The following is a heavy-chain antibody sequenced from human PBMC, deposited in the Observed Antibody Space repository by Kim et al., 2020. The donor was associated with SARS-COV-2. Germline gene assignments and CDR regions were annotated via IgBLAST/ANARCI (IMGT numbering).Heavy chain of an antibody. Sequence: GGSLRLSCGDSRFTMRRYWMTWVRQAPGKGLEWVANIKQDGSEKYYVDSVKGRFTISRDNAKNSLYLQMNSLRAEDTAVYYCASLVVPAANDYGMDVWGQGTTVTVSS. CDR1: RFTMRRYW. V-gene: IGHV3-7*05. CDR3: ASLVVPAANDYGMDV. J-gene: IGHJ6*02. CDR2: IKQDGSEK. D-gene: IGHD2-2*01.